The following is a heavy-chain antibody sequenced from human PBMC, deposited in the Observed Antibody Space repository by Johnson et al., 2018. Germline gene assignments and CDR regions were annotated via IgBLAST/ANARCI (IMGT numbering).Heavy chain of an antibody. CDR2: INSDGSTT. CDR1: EFTFSSYW. J-gene: IGHJ3*02. V-gene: IGHV3-74*02. CDR3: TRASTPSAFDI. Sequence: VQLVQSGGGLVQFGGSLRLSCAASEFTFSSYWMHWVRQAPGKGLVWVSRINSDGSTTSYADSVKGRFSISRDNAKNTLYLQMNSLRAEDMAVYYCTRASTPSAFDIWGQGTMVTVSS.